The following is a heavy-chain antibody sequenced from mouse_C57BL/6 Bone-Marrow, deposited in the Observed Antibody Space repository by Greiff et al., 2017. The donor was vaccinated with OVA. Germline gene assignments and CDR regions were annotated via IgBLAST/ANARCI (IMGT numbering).Heavy chain of an antibody. CDR3: ARWGGWLLYWYFDV. V-gene: IGHV1-69*01. CDR1: GYTFTSYW. J-gene: IGHJ1*03. CDR2: IDPSDSYT. Sequence: QVQLQQPGAELVMPGASVKLSCKASGYTFTSYWMHWVKQRPGQGLEWIGEIDPSDSYTNYNQQFKGKSTLTVDKSSSTAYMQLSSLTSEDSAVYYCARWGGWLLYWYFDVWGTGTTVTVSS. D-gene: IGHD2-3*01.